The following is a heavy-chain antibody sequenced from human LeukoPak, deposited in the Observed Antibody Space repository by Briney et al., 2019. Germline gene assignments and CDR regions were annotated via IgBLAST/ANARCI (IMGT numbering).Heavy chain of an antibody. D-gene: IGHD1-1*01. V-gene: IGHV3-74*01. J-gene: IGHJ1*01. Sequence: GGSPRLSCAASGFTFSPSWMHWVRQAPGKGLEWVSSINYDARSRTYADSVKGRVTISRDNAENTLFLQMNSLRVEDSAIYSCVRGAGPGTPFDWGQGILVTVSS. CDR2: INYDARSR. CDR3: VRGAGPGTPFD. CDR1: GFTFSPSW.